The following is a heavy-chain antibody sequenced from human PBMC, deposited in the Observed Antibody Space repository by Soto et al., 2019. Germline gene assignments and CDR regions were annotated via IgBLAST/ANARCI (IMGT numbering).Heavy chain of an antibody. CDR3: ARGGRSSWHLGYFDF. J-gene: IGHJ4*02. V-gene: IGHV3-9*01. CDR2: ISWNSGSI. D-gene: IGHD6-13*01. Sequence: EVQLVESGGGLVQPGRSLRLSCAASGFMFDDYAMHWVRQAPGKGLEWVSGISWNSGSIGYVDSVKGRFTISRDNAKNSLYLQMNSLRAEDTALYYCARGGRSSWHLGYFDFWGQGTLVTVSS. CDR1: GFMFDDYA.